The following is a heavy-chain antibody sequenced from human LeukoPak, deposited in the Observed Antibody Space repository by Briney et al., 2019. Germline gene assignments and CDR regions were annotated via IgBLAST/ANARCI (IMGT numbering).Heavy chain of an antibody. CDR3: AKDTRDILTGYYNTAFDY. CDR2: ISWNSGSI. CDR1: GFTFDDYG. Sequence: QPGRSLRLSCAASGFTFDDYGMHWVRQAPGKGLEWVSGISWNSGSIGYADSVKGRFTISRDNAKNSLYLQMNSLRAEDTALYYCAKDTRDILTGYYNTAFDYWGQGTLVTVSS. J-gene: IGHJ4*02. V-gene: IGHV3-9*01. D-gene: IGHD3-9*01.